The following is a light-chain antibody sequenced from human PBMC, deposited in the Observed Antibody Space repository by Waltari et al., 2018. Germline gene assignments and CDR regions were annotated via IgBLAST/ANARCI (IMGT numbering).Light chain of an antibody. CDR3: QQLSLCPRT. Sequence: DSHLTQYPSFLSSSVGDTVTIPCRASPAVSTSLACYHQQPGKAPTFLLYTGSTLQSGVASRSSGGGSGTEFTLLISGRQPEDVGTNYCQQLSLCPRTFGRGTKVEIK. J-gene: IGKJ4*02. CDR2: TGS. CDR1: PAVSTS. V-gene: IGKV1-9*01.